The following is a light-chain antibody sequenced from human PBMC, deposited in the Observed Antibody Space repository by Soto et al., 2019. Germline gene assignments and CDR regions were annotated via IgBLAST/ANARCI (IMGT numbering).Light chain of an antibody. CDR2: EGS. CDR3: CSYAGNTMYV. Sequence: QSALTQPASVSGSPGQSITISCTGTSTDVGSYNLVSWYQRHPGKAPKLMIYEGSKRPSGVSDRFSGSKSGNTASLTISGLQTEDEADYYCCSYAGNTMYVFGTGTKLTVL. V-gene: IGLV2-23*01. J-gene: IGLJ1*01. CDR1: STDVGSYNL.